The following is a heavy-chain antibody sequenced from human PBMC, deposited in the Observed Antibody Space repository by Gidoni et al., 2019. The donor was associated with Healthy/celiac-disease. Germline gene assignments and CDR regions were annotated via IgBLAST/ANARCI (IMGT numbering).Heavy chain of an antibody. CDR1: GGSFSGYY. Sequence: QVQLQQWGAGLLKPSETLSPTCAAYGGSFSGYYWSWIRQPPGKGLEWIGEINHSGSTNYNPSLKSRVTISVDTSKNQFSLKLSSVTAADTAVYYCASIRLYYYYYMDVWGKGTTVTVSS. CDR3: ASIRLYYYYYMDV. J-gene: IGHJ6*03. CDR2: INHSGST. V-gene: IGHV4-34*01.